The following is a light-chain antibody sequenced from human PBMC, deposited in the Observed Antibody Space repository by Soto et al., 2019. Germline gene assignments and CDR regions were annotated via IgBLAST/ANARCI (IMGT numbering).Light chain of an antibody. J-gene: IGKJ2*01. Sequence: IQLTQSPSTLSASVGDRVIITCRASQTIGTWLAWYQERPGKATRLLIYKASTLERGVPSRFSGSGSGTEFTLTISNLQPEDFATYYCHLYNTYSPTLGQGTKLEI. CDR2: KAS. V-gene: IGKV1-5*03. CDR1: QTIGTW. CDR3: HLYNTYSPT.